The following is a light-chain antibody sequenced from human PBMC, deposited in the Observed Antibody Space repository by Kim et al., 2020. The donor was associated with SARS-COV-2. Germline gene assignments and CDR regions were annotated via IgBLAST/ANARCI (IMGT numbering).Light chain of an antibody. J-gene: IGLJ3*02. CDR1: SGSIASNY. V-gene: IGLV6-57*02. CDR3: QSYDSSNRV. Sequence: NFMLTQTHSVSESPGKTVTISCTGSSGSIASNYVQWYQQRPGSAPTPVIYEDNQRPSGVPDRFSGSIDSSSNSASLTISGLKTEDEADYYCQSYDSSNRVFGGGTKLTVL. CDR2: EDN.